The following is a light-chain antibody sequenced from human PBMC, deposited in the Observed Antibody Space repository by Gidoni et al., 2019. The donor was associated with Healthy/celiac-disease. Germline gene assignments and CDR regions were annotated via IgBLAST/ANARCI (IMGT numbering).Light chain of an antibody. Sequence: QSVLPQPPSVSDAPRQRVTISCSGSSSNIGNNAVNWYQQLPGKAPKLLIYYDDLLPSGVSDRFSGSKSGTSASLAISGLQSEDEADYYCAAWDDSLNAVVFGGGTKLTVL. CDR3: AAWDDSLNAVV. V-gene: IGLV1-36*01. CDR2: YDD. CDR1: SSNIGNNA. J-gene: IGLJ2*01.